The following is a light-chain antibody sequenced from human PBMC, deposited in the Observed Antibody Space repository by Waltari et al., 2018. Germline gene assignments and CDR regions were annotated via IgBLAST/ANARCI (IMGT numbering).Light chain of an antibody. CDR3: QQLNSYPIT. CDR1: QGISSY. CDR2: AAS. Sequence: DLQLTQSPSFLSASVSDRVTITCRASQGISSYLAWYPQTLGKAPKPLIYAASTLQIGVPSRFSGSGAGTEFTLTISSLQPEDFATYYCQQLNSYPITFGPGTKVDIK. V-gene: IGKV1-9*01. J-gene: IGKJ3*01.